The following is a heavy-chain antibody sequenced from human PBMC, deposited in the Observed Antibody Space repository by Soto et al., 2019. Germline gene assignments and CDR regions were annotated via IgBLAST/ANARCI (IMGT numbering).Heavy chain of an antibody. Sequence: QVQLVQSGAEVKKPGSSVKVSCKASGGTFSSYTISWVRQAPGQGLEWMGRIIPILGIANYAQKFQGRVTITADKSTSTAYMELSSLRSEDTAVYYCARCIAAAGPRDYYGMDVWGQGTTVTVSS. CDR2: IIPILGIA. CDR1: GGTFSSYT. V-gene: IGHV1-69*02. D-gene: IGHD6-13*01. CDR3: ARCIAAAGPRDYYGMDV. J-gene: IGHJ6*02.